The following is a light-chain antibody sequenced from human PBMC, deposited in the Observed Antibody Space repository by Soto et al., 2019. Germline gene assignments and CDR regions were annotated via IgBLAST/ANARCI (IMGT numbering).Light chain of an antibody. CDR3: SSYTSSSTL. CDR1: SSDVGGYSY. CDR2: DVS. Sequence: QSALTQPASVSGSPGQSITISCTGTSSDVGGYSYVSWYQQHPGKAPKLMIYDVSNRPSGVSNRFPGSRSGNTASLTISGLQAEDEADYYCSSYTSSSTLFGGGTQLTVL. V-gene: IGLV2-14*01. J-gene: IGLJ2*01.